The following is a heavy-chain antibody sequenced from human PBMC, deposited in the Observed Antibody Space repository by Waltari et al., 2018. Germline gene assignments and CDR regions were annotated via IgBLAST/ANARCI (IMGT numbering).Heavy chain of an antibody. CDR2: ISYSGST. Sequence: QLQLQESGPGLVKPSAALSLACPVSGGSISSSGYHWGRIRPPPGKGLAGVGRISYSGSTYYNPSLKSRVTISADTSKTQFSLKLSSGTAADTAVYYCASAIAAADRWFDPWGQGTLVTVSS. D-gene: IGHD6-13*01. V-gene: IGHV4-39*07. J-gene: IGHJ5*02. CDR3: ASAIAAADRWFDP. CDR1: GGSISSSGYH.